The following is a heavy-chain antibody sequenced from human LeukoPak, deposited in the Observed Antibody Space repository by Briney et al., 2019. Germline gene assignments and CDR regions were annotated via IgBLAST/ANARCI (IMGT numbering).Heavy chain of an antibody. J-gene: IGHJ6*02. CDR2: ISPHNGVT. D-gene: IGHD3-10*01. CDR3: VRSRGSGSYSTYYGMDV. V-gene: IGHV1-2*02. Sequence: ASVKVSCKASGYTFTDYSDYYIHWVRQAPGQGLEWMGWISPHNGVTNYAQKFQGRVTMTRDTSISIAYMDLSSLKSDDTAVYYCVRSRGSGSYSTYYGMDVWGQGTTVTVSS. CDR1: GYTFTDYSDYY.